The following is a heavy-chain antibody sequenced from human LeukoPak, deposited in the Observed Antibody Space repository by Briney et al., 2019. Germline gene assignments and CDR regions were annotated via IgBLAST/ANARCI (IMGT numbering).Heavy chain of an antibody. Sequence: KPSETLSLTCTVSGGSISGYYWSWIRQPPGKGLEWIGYIHYSGSTNYNPSLKSRVTISVDTSKIQFSLKLSSVTAADTAVYYCARTLSTFGPAYFDYWGQGTLVTVSS. D-gene: IGHD3-3*02. CDR1: GGSISGYY. J-gene: IGHJ4*02. CDR3: ARTLSTFGPAYFDY. CDR2: IHYSGST. V-gene: IGHV4-59*01.